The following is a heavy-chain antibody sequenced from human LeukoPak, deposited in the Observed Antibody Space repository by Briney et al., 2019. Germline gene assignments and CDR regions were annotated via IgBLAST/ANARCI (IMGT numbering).Heavy chain of an antibody. CDR2: IYQDGREK. CDR1: GFTFSTHL. Sequence: GGSLRLSCAASGFTFSTHLMTWVRQAPGKELEWVANIYQDGREKYYVDSVKGRFTISRDNAKNSLYLQMNSLRAEDTAVYYCASERPSSSWYYYGGQGTLVTVSS. D-gene: IGHD6-13*01. CDR3: ASERPSSSWYYY. J-gene: IGHJ4*02. V-gene: IGHV3-7*01.